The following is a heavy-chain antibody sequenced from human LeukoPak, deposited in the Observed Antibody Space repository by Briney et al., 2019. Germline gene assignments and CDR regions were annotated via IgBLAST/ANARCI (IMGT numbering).Heavy chain of an antibody. J-gene: IGHJ4*02. CDR1: GFTFSSYA. CDR3: AKDPDPYSSVDYFDY. V-gene: IGHV3-23*01. D-gene: IGHD6-19*01. CDR2: ISGSGGST. Sequence: PGGSLRLSCAASGFTFSSYAMSWVRQAPGKGLEWVSAISGSGGSTYYADSVRGRFTISRDNSKNTLYLQMNSLRAEDTAEYYCAKDPDPYSSVDYFDYWGQGTLVTVSS.